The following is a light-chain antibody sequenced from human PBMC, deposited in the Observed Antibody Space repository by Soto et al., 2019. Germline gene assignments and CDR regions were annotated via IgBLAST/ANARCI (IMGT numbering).Light chain of an antibody. CDR1: QSVRSS. V-gene: IGKV3-11*01. CDR2: DAS. Sequence: EIVLTQSPDTLSLSPGERATLSCRASQSVRSSLAWYQQKPGQAPRLLIYDASNRATGIPARFSGSGSGTDLTLTISSREPEDFAVYYCQQRSNWPPEVTFGPGTKSGYQT. CDR3: QQRSNWPPEVT. J-gene: IGKJ3*01.